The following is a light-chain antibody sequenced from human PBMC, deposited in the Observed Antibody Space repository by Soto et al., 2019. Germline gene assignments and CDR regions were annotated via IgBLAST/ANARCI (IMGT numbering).Light chain of an antibody. J-gene: IGKJ1*01. V-gene: IGKV1D-16*01. Sequence: DSHMTHSPSSVYASVGDIVTITCRASQGISSWLAWHQQKPGKAPKLLIYAASSLQSGVPSRFSGSGSGTEFTLTISSLQPDDFATYYCQHYNSYSEAFGQGTKVDIK. CDR3: QHYNSYSEA. CDR2: AAS. CDR1: QGISSW.